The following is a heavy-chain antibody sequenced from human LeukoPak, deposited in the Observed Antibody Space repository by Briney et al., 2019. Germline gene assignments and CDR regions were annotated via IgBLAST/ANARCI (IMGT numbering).Heavy chain of an antibody. V-gene: IGHV4-34*01. CDR2: INHSGST. CDR1: GGSFSGYY. D-gene: IGHD6-13*01. CDR3: ARFYSSSWYSWFDP. J-gene: IGHJ5*02. Sequence: SETLSLTCAVYGGSFSGYYWSWIRQPPGKGLEWIGEINHSGSTNYNPSLKSRVTISVDTSKNQFSLKLSSVTAADTAVYYCARFYSSSWYSWFDPWGQGTLVTVSS.